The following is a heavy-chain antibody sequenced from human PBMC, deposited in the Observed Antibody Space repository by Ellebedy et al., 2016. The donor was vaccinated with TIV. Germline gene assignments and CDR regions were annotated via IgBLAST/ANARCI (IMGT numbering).Heavy chain of an antibody. CDR3: AKGSGYEFFGY. CDR2: ICSGGCCT. V-gene: IGHV3-23*01. D-gene: IGHD5-12*01. J-gene: IGHJ4*02. Sequence: GGSLRLSCAASGFTFSSSAMSWVRQAPGKGLEWVSTICSGGCCTYDADSVKGRFIISRDNSDDTLYLQMNSLTAEDTAVYYGAKGSGYEFFGYWGQGSLVTVSS. CDR1: GFTFSSSA.